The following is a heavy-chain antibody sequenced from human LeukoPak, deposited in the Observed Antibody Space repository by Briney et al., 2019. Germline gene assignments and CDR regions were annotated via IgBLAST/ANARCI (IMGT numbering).Heavy chain of an antibody. V-gene: IGHV4-59*01. J-gene: IGHJ4*02. CDR3: ARLRYSSGQDY. CDR1: GTSISTYY. Sequence: KPSETMSLTYTSSGTSISTYYWSWIRQPPGKGLEWIGYIYYSGTTNYNPSLKSRVTISVDTSKNQFSLKLSSVTAADTAVYYCARLRYSSGQDYWGQGTLVTVSS. CDR2: IYYSGTT. D-gene: IGHD6-19*01.